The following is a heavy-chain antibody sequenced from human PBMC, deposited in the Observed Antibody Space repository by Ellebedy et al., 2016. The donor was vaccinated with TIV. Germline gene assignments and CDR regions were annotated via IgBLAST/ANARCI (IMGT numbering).Heavy chain of an antibody. CDR3: AREQFDILTGYQKGFDH. J-gene: IGHJ4*02. CDR1: GGSISSSSNF. Sequence: SETLSLTCSVSGGSISSSSNFWGWIRQPPGKGLEWIASIYSSGGTYYNPSPTSRVTISVDTSKNQFSLKLSSVTAADTAVYYCAREQFDILTGYQKGFDHWGQGTLVTVSS. D-gene: IGHD3-9*01. CDR2: IYSSGGT. V-gene: IGHV4-39*07.